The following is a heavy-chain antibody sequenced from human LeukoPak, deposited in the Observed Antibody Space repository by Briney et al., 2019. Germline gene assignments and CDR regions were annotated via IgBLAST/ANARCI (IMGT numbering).Heavy chain of an antibody. CDR1: GGSISSYY. J-gene: IGHJ4*02. D-gene: IGHD3-10*01. CDR3: ARGKSITMVRGVFKFDY. CDR2: INHSGST. Sequence: SETLSLTCTVSGGSISSYYWSWIRQPPGKGLEWIGEINHSGSTNYNPSLKSRVTISVDTSKNQFSLKLSSATAADTAVYYCARGKSITMVRGVFKFDYWGQGTLVTVSS. V-gene: IGHV4-34*01.